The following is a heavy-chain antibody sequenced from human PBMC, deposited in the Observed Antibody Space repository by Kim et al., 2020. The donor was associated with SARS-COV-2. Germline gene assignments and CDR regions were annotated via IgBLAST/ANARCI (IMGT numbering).Heavy chain of an antibody. V-gene: IGHV3-23*01. Sequence: GGSLRLSCAASGFTFSSYAMSWVRQAPGKGLEWVSAISGSGGSTYYADSVKGRFTISRDNSKNTLYLQMNSLRAEDTAVYYCAKDLLVWGQWLATPLARDYWGQGTLVTVSS. CDR1: GFTFSSYA. CDR3: AKDLLVWGQWLATPLARDY. CDR2: ISGSGGST. D-gene: IGHD6-19*01. J-gene: IGHJ4*02.